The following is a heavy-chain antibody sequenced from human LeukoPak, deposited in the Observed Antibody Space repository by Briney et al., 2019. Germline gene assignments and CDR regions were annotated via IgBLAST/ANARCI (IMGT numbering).Heavy chain of an antibody. CDR3: ARGGSSSWDYFDY. CDR2: ISSNGGST. Sequence: GGSLRLSCAASGFTLSSYAMHWVRQAPGKGLEYVSGISSNGGSTYYANSVKGRYTISRDNSKNTLYLQMGSLRGEDMAVYYCARGGSSSWDYFDYWGQGTLATVSS. J-gene: IGHJ4*02. V-gene: IGHV3-64*01. D-gene: IGHD6-13*01. CDR1: GFTLSSYA.